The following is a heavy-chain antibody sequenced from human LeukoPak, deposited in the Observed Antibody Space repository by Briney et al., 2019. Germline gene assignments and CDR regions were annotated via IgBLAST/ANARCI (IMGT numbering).Heavy chain of an antibody. Sequence: ASVKVSCKASGYTFTSYYMHWVRQATGQGLEWMGWMNPNSGNTGYAQKFQGRVTMTRNTSISTAYMELSSLRSEDTAVYYCARGYYNLGYCSGGSCPYRWFDPWGQGTLVTVSS. J-gene: IGHJ5*02. CDR1: GYTFTSYY. D-gene: IGHD2-15*01. CDR2: MNPNSGNT. V-gene: IGHV1-8*02. CDR3: ARGYYNLGYCSGGSCPYRWFDP.